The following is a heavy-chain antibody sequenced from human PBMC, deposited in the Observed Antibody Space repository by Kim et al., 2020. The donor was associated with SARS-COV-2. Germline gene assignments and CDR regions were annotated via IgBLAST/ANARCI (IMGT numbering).Heavy chain of an antibody. CDR3: ARGFPPIAAAGPYYFDY. V-gene: IGHV4-34*01. D-gene: IGHD6-13*01. CDR2: INHSGST. J-gene: IGHJ4*01. CDR1: GGSFSGYY. Sequence: SETLSLTCAVYGGSFSGYYWSWIRQPPGKGLEWIGEINHSGSTNYNPSLKSRVTISVDTSKNQFSLKLSSVTAADTAVYYCARGFPPIAAAGPYYFDYWG.